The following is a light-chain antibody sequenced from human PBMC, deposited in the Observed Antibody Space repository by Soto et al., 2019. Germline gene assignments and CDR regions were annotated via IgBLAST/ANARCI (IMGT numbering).Light chain of an antibody. V-gene: IGKV1-17*01. CDR1: RGIRNA. J-gene: IGKJ5*01. CDR3: QQYESLPLT. CDR2: AAS. Sequence: IQATPAPCSLSAPVGARGTIIWHTSRGIRNALGWYQQKPGKVPKLLIYAASTLQSGVPSRFSGSGSGTGFTFTISSPQPEDFATYYCQQYESLPLTFGQGTRLEIK.